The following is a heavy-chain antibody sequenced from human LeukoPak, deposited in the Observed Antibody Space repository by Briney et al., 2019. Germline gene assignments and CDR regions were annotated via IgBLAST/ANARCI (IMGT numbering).Heavy chain of an antibody. CDR1: GGSISSGGYY. CDR3: ARDHRIVGAVDY. CDR2: IYYSGST. D-gene: IGHD1-26*01. J-gene: IGHJ4*02. V-gene: IGHV4-31*03. Sequence: SETLSLTCTVSGGSISSGGYYWSWVRQHPGKGLEWIGYIYYSGSTYYNPSLKSRVTISVDTSKNQFSLKLSSVTAADTAVYYCARDHRIVGAVDYWGQGTLVTVSS.